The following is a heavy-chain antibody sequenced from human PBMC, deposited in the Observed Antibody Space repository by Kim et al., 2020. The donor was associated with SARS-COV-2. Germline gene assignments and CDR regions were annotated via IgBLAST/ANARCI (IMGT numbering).Heavy chain of an antibody. Sequence: LKRRVTISLDKSKNQFSLKLSSVTAADTAVYYCARGPWYYGSGSYPHFDYWGQGTLVTVSS. V-gene: IGHV4-4*02. J-gene: IGHJ4*02. D-gene: IGHD3-10*01. CDR3: ARGPWYYGSGSYPHFDY.